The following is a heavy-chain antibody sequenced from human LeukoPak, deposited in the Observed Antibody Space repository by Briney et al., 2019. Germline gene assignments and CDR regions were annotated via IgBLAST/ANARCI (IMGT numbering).Heavy chain of an antibody. Sequence: GGSLRLSCAASGFTFSSYAMHWVRQAPGKGLEYVSAISSNGGSTYYANSVKGRFTISRDNSKNTLYLQMGSLRAEDMAVYYCARELLRRTFDYWGQGTLVTVSS. CDR2: ISSNGGST. CDR3: ARELLRRTFDY. J-gene: IGHJ4*02. CDR1: GFTFSSYA. D-gene: IGHD4-17*01. V-gene: IGHV3-64*01.